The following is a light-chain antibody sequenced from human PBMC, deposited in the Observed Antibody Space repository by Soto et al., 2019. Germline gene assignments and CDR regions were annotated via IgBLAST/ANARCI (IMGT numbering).Light chain of an antibody. CDR3: QQARSFPLT. CDR2: SAS. CDR1: QAISSW. V-gene: IGKV1-12*01. J-gene: IGKJ4*01. Sequence: DIQMTQSPSSVSASVGDRVTITCRASQAISSWLAWYQQKPGRAPKLLIYSASILQNGTPSRFTGSGSGTDFTLTITSLQPDDTAIYYCQQARSFPLTFGGGTKVEIK.